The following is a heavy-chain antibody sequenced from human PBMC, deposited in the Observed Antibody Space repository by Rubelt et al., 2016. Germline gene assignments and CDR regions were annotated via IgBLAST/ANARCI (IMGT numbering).Heavy chain of an antibody. Sequence: QLRLQESGPGLVKPSETLSLTCTVSGGSISSRSYYWGWIRQPPGKGLEWIGSIYSSGSIFYNPSLMSRVTKSVDTSKNQFSLTRPSVTAADTAVYYCARQEIAVVPAAIGAFDIWGQGTMVTVSS. CDR1: GGSISSRSYY. V-gene: IGHV4-39*01. D-gene: IGHD2-2*02. J-gene: IGHJ3*02. CDR2: IYSSGSI. CDR3: ARQEIAVVPAAIGAFDI.